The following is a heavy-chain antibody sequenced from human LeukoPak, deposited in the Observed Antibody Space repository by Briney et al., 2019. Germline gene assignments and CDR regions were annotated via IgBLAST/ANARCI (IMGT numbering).Heavy chain of an antibody. J-gene: IGHJ4*02. Sequence: PGLSLRLSCAASGFTFSDHYMDRVRQAPGKGLEWIGRTTYKANSYTTEYAASVKGRFTISRDDSKNSLYLQMNSLKTEDTAVYYCAREVDYGSGSYPWYFDYWGQGTLVTVPS. V-gene: IGHV3-72*01. CDR2: TTYKANSYTT. CDR1: GFTFSDHY. D-gene: IGHD3-10*01. CDR3: AREVDYGSGSYPWYFDY.